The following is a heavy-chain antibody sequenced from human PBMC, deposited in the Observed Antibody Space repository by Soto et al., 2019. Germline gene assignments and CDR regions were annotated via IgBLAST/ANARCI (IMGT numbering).Heavy chain of an antibody. D-gene: IGHD6-13*01. Sequence: QVQLVQSGAEVKKPGSSVKVSCRASGGTFNSYTLSWVRQAPGQGFEWLGRFIPVLGLTNYAQKIQGRVILAADISPSTASMPLTHLTLEDSVVDFCAGRAAPAGPGYGWFDPWGRGSLVTVSS. CDR2: FIPVLGLT. V-gene: IGHV1-69*02. CDR3: AGRAAPAGPGYGWFDP. J-gene: IGHJ5*02. CDR1: GGTFNSYT.